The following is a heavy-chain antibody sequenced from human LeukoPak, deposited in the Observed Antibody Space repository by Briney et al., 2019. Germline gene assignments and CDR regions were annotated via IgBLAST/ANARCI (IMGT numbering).Heavy chain of an antibody. CDR3: ARVGGDILSGHRTGYYYAMGV. Sequence: GGSLRLSCAASGFTFTRYAMYWVRQAPGKVLEWVALISYDGSNKYYADSVKGRFTISRDNSKNTVYLQMNSPRAEDTAVYYCARVGGDILSGHRTGYYYAMGVWGQGTTVTVSS. CDR1: GFTFTRYA. V-gene: IGHV3-30*04. D-gene: IGHD3-9*01. CDR2: ISYDGSNK. J-gene: IGHJ6*02.